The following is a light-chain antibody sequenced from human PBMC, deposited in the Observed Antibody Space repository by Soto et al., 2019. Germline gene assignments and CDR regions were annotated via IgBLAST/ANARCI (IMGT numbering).Light chain of an antibody. CDR2: AAS. J-gene: IGKJ1*01. Sequence: THMAQSPISTYPSGGERINIVGRASQDIGGRLAWFQQKPGKAPQYLIQAASILQSGVPSRFSGSGYGTELLLPINSLPPEHIASYLCLPVHYFHRTLGLGTKVDIK. CDR1: QDIGGR. CDR3: LPVHYFHRT. V-gene: IGKV1-12*01.